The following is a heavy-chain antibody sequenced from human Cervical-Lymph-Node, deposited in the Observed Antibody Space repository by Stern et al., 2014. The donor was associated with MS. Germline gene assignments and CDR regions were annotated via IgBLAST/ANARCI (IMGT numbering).Heavy chain of an antibody. V-gene: IGHV3-21*01. CDR2: ITSGSSDI. D-gene: IGHD4-11*01. CDR1: GFTFKEYS. Sequence: EDQLVESGGGLVQPGGSLRLSCAASGFTFKEYSMNWVRQAPGQGLEWVSSITSGSSDIHYADSVKGRFTISRDNVKNSLYLQMNSLRAEDTALYYCAREDYTQDFDYWGRGTLVTVSS. J-gene: IGHJ4*02. CDR3: AREDYTQDFDY.